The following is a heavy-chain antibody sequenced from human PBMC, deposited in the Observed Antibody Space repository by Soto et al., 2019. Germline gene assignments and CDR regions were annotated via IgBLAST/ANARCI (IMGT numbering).Heavy chain of an antibody. V-gene: IGHV2-5*01. CDR3: AHTWGLPFDY. J-gene: IGHJ4*02. CDR2: IYWNDDK. D-gene: IGHD3-16*01. Sequence: QITLKESGPTLVEPTQTLTLTCTYSGFSLRTTGVGVGWIRQPPGKALEWLGIIYWNDDKRYSPSLKNRFTRTSDISKSQVVLTMTNMDPVDTATYYWAHTWGLPFDYWGQGTLVIVSS. CDR1: GFSLRTTGVG.